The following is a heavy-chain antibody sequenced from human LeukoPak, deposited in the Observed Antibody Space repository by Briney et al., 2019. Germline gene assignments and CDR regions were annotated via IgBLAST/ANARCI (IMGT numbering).Heavy chain of an antibody. CDR2: FDPEDGET. Sequence: GASVKVSCKVSGYTLTELSMHWVRQAPGKGLEWMGGFDPEDGETIYAQKFQGRVTMTEDTSTDTTYMELSSLRSEDTAVYYCAGYSSGWSLFYYFDYWGQGTLVTVSS. V-gene: IGHV1-24*01. D-gene: IGHD6-19*01. J-gene: IGHJ4*02. CDR3: AGYSSGWSLFYYFDY. CDR1: GYTLTELS.